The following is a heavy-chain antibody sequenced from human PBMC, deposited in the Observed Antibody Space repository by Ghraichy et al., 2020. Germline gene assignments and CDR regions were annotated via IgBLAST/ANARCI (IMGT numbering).Heavy chain of an antibody. D-gene: IGHD6-19*01. V-gene: IGHV3-21*01. Sequence: GGSLRLSCAASGFTFSSYSMNWVRQAPGKGLEWVSSISSSSSYIYYADSVKGRFTISRDNAKNSLYLQMNSLRAEDTAVYYCARGRYSSGWYKDYWGQGTLVTVSS. CDR1: GFTFSSYS. CDR2: ISSSSSYI. CDR3: ARGRYSSGWYKDY. J-gene: IGHJ4*02.